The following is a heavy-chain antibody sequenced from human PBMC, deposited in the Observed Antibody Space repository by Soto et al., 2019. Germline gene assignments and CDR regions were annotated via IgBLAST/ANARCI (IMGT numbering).Heavy chain of an antibody. J-gene: IGHJ6*02. Sequence: GESLKISCKGSGYSFTSYWISWVRQMPGKGLEWMGRIDPSDSYTNYSPSFQGHVTISADKSISTAYLQWSSLKSSDTAMYYCARHWKGYCSSTSCFYYYYGMDVWGQGTTVTVSS. CDR1: GYSFTSYW. D-gene: IGHD2-2*01. V-gene: IGHV5-10-1*01. CDR3: ARHWKGYCSSTSCFYYYYGMDV. CDR2: IDPSDSYT.